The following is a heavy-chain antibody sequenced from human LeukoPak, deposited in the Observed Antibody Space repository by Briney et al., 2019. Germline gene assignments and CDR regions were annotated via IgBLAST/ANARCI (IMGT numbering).Heavy chain of an antibody. CDR1: GFTVSSNY. V-gene: IGHV3-53*01. J-gene: IGHJ5*02. Sequence: GGSLRLSCAASGFTVSSNYMSWVRQAPGKGLEWVSVIYSGGSTYYADSVKGRFTISRDNSKKTLYLQMNSLRAEDTAVYYCARESLPAWFDPWGQRTLVTVSS. CDR3: ARESLPAWFDP. CDR2: IYSGGST.